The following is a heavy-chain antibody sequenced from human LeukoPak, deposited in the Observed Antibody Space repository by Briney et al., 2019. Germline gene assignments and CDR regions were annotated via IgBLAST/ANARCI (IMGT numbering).Heavy chain of an antibody. V-gene: IGHV3-30-3*01. Sequence: GGSLRLSCAASGFTFSSYAMHWVRQAPGKGLEWVAVISYDGSNKYYADPVKGRFPISRNNSKNTLYLQMNSLRAEDTAVCYCARSLVITRLDYWGQGTLVTVSS. D-gene: IGHD3-22*01. J-gene: IGHJ4*02. CDR3: ARSLVITRLDY. CDR1: GFTFSSYA. CDR2: ISYDGSNK.